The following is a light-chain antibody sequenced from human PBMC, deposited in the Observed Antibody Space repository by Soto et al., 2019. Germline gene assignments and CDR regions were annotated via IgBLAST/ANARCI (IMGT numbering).Light chain of an antibody. Sequence: QSALTQPASVSGSPGQSITISCTGTVSDIGTYNYVSGYQHHPGKAPKLMIYEVTNRPSGVSNRFSASKSGNTASLTISGLQAEDEADYYCSSYTNDNTVVFGGGTKLTVL. CDR1: VSDIGTYNY. CDR3: SSYTNDNTVV. CDR2: EVT. V-gene: IGLV2-14*01. J-gene: IGLJ2*01.